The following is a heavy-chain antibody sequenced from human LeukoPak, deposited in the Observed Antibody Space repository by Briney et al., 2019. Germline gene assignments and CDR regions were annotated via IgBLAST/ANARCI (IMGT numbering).Heavy chain of an antibody. D-gene: IGHD6-13*01. J-gene: IGHJ4*02. CDR1: GFTFSSYG. Sequence: GGSLRLSCAASGFTFSSYGMHWVRQAPGKGLEWVAVIWYDGSNKYYADSVKGRFTISRDNSKNTLYLQMNSLRAEDTAVYYCAKMGSSWYGNFGDYWGQGTLVTVSA. CDR2: IWYDGSNK. CDR3: AKMGSSWYGNFGDY. V-gene: IGHV3-33*06.